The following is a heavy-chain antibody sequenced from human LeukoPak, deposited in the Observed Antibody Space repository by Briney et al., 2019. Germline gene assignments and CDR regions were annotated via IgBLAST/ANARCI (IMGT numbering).Heavy chain of an antibody. Sequence: SETLSLTCVMYGGSFSVSHWSWVRQPPGKGLEWIGEIGPGEGTNYNPSLKSRVTVSLDTSKSQFSLTLNSVTAADAAVYYCVTGIDRSKSGYWGQGTLVTVSS. D-gene: IGHD2-2*01. CDR1: GGSFSVSH. CDR3: VTGIDRSKSGY. CDR2: IGPGEGT. V-gene: IGHV4-34*01. J-gene: IGHJ4*02.